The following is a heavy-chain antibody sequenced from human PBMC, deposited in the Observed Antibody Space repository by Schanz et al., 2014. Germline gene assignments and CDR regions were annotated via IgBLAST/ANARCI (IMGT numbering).Heavy chain of an antibody. CDR2: VTGTASDI. CDR3: ARGASRDYFAMDV. J-gene: IGHJ6*02. CDR1: GFTFSGSV. Sequence: QVQLVESGGGVVQPGRSLRLSCAASGFTFSGSVMHWVRQAPGKWLQWVSGVTGTASDIYYAHSVKGRFTISRDNSKNTVFLQMNNLRAEDTAVYYCARGASRDYFAMDVWGQGTTVTVSS. V-gene: IGHV3-30*04.